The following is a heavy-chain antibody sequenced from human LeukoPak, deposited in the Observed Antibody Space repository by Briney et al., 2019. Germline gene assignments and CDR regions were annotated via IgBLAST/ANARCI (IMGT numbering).Heavy chain of an antibody. CDR1: GFTFSSHD. D-gene: IGHD3-10*01. CDR3: VREGSGSNHYLGL. V-gene: IGHV3-21*01. J-gene: IGHJ6*01. Sequence: PGGSLRLSCATSGFTFSSHDMNWVRQAPGKGLEWVSSITARSKSIDYADSVKGRFAISRDNAKNSLFLQMDSLRVEDTAVYYCVREGSGSNHYLGLLGKGTTVTVSS. CDR2: ITARSKSI.